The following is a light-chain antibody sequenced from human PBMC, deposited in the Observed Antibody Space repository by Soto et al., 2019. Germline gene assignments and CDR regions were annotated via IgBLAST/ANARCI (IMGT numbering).Light chain of an antibody. CDR2: GAS. V-gene: IGKV1-9*01. J-gene: IGKJ1*01. CDR1: QDISSF. Sequence: DIQLTQSPSFLSASVGDRVTITCRTSQDISSFLAWYQQKPGKAPNLLIYGASTLQSGVPSRFSGSGSGTEFTLTISSLQPEDFATYYCQQSYSTPQTFGQGTKVEIK. CDR3: QQSYSTPQT.